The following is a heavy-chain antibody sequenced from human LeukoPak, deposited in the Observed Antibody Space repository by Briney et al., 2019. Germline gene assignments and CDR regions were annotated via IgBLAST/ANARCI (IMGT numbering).Heavy chain of an antibody. V-gene: IGHV4-34*01. CDR1: GTSFTSYY. CDR2: VNHSGYT. J-gene: IGHJ4*02. CDR3: ARVTTGHDY. Sequence: PSETLSLTRGVSGTSFTSYYWSWTRQTPGKGLEWIGEVNHSGYTNMNPSLKSRVTISVDTSKNQFSLMMTSVTAADTAVYFCARVTTGHDYWGQGTLVTVSS. D-gene: IGHD4-17*01.